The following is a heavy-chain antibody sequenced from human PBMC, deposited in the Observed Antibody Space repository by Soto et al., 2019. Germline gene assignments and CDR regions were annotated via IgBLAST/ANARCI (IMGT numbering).Heavy chain of an antibody. CDR1: GFTFSSYS. V-gene: IGHV3-21*04. CDR2: ISSSSSYI. CDR3: AKAVGPQSPRPHH. Sequence: GGSLRLSCAASGFTFSSYSMNWVRQAPGKGLEWVSSISSSSSYIYYADSVKGRFTISRDNSKNTLYLQMNSLRAEDTAVYYCAKAVGPQSPRPHHWGQGTLVTVSS. J-gene: IGHJ5*02.